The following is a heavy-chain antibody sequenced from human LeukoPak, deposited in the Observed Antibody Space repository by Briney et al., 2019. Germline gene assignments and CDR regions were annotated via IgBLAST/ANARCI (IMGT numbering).Heavy chain of an antibody. V-gene: IGHV4-59*01. CDR1: GGSISSYY. Sequence: SETLSLTCTVSGGSISSYYWSWIRQPPGKGLEWIGYIYYSGSTNYNPSLKSRVTISVDTSKNQFSLKLSSVTAADTAVYYCARSRKDGSGSYYIFDYWGQGTLVTVSS. D-gene: IGHD3-10*01. CDR2: IYYSGST. J-gene: IGHJ4*02. CDR3: ARSRKDGSGSYYIFDY.